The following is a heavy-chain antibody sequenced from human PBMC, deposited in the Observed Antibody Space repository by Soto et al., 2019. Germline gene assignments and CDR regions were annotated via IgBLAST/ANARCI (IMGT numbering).Heavy chain of an antibody. J-gene: IGHJ4*02. Sequence: LSLTCAVHGGSFSGFFWTWTRQTPGKGLEWIGEINHSGRTNHNPSLKSRVTISVDTSKKQFSLNLSSVTAADTAVHYCARGSYYYDNSGYFHWGQGTLVTVSS. CDR1: GGSFSGFF. CDR3: ARGSYYYDNSGYFH. D-gene: IGHD3-22*01. V-gene: IGHV4-34*01. CDR2: INHSGRT.